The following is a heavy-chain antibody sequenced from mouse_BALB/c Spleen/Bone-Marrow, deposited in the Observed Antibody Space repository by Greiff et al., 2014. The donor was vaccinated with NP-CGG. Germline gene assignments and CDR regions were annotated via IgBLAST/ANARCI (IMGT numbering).Heavy chain of an antibody. CDR1: GYSFTGYT. CDR2: INPYNGGT. D-gene: IGHD2-14*01. V-gene: IGHV1-18*01. Sequence: EVKLMESGPELVKPGASMKISCKASGYSFTGYTMNWVKQSHGKNLEWIGLINPYNGGTSYNQKFKGKATLTVDKSSSTAYMELLRLTSEDSAVYYCAREEGYDEGEYFDVWGAGTTVTVSS. J-gene: IGHJ1*01. CDR3: AREEGYDEGEYFDV.